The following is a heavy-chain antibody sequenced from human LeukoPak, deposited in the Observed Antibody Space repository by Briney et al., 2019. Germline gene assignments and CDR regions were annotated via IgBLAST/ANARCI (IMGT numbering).Heavy chain of an antibody. D-gene: IGHD6-13*01. CDR2: ISSSGSTI. V-gene: IGHV3-11*01. CDR3: ARESEQQLAGGGDFDI. CDR1: GFTFSDYY. J-gene: IGHJ3*02. Sequence: KSGGSLRLSCAASGFTFSDYYMSWTRQAPGKGLEWVSYISSSGSTIYYADSVKGRFTISRDNAKNSLYLQMNSLRAEDTAVYYCARESEQQLAGGGDFDIWGQGTMVTVSS.